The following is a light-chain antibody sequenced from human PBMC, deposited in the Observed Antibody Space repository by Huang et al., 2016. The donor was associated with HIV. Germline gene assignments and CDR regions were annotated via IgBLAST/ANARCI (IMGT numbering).Light chain of an antibody. J-gene: IGKJ1*01. CDR3: QQYNKWPRWT. CDR2: GAS. CDR1: QSVGSN. Sequence: EIVMTQSPATLSVSPGERTTLSCRASQSVGSNLAWYRQKPGQAPRLRVYGASTRATGVPVRFSGIGSGTEFTLTISSLQSEDFAVYYCQQYNKWPRWTFGQGTKVEVK. V-gene: IGKV3-15*01.